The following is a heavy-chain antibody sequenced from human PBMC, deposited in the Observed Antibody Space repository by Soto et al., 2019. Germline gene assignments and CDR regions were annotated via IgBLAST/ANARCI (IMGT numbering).Heavy chain of an antibody. V-gene: IGHV3-33*01. CDR1: GFTFSSYG. CDR2: IWYDGSNK. J-gene: IGHJ4*02. CDR3: ARGVVVVAADGLDY. D-gene: IGHD2-15*01. Sequence: QVQLVESGGGVVQPGRSLRLSCAASGFTFSSYGMHWVRQAPGKGLEWVSVIWYDGSNKYYADSVKGRFTISRENSKNTLYLQMNSLRAEDTAVYYCARGVVVVAADGLDYWGQGTLVTVSS.